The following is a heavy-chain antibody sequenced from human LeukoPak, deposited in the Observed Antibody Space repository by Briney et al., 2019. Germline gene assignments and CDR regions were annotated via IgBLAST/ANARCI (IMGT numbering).Heavy chain of an antibody. CDR2: INPNSGGT. Sequence: ASVKVSCKASGYTFTGYYMHWVRQAPGQGLEWMGWINPNSGGTNYAQKFQGRVAMTRDTSISTAYMELSRLRSDDTAVYYCARVGSQDIGMVYQIGYYYMDVWGKGTTVTVSS. CDR3: ARVGSQDIGMVYQIGYYYMDV. J-gene: IGHJ6*03. CDR1: GYTFTGYY. D-gene: IGHD2-15*01. V-gene: IGHV1-2*02.